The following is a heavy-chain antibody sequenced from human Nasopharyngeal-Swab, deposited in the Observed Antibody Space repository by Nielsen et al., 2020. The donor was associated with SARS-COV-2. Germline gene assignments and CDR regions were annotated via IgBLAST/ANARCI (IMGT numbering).Heavy chain of an antibody. CDR3: ARASRGWS. CDR2: ISSSGTTI. J-gene: IGHJ5*02. D-gene: IGHD6-19*01. V-gene: IGHV3-48*03. Sequence: VRQMPGKGLEWISYISSSGTTIYSTESVRGRFTISRDNAENSLSLQMNSLREEDTAVYYCARASRGWSWGQGTLVTVSS.